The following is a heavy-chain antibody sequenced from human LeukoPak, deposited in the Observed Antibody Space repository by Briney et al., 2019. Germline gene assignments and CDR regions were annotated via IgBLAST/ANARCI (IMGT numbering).Heavy chain of an antibody. J-gene: IGHJ4*02. Sequence: GRSLRLSCAASGFTFDDYAMHWVRQAPGKGLEWVSGISWNSGSIGYADSVKGRFTISRDNAKNSLYLQMNSLRAEDTALYYCAKDKWELAGDLSGLVYFDYWGQETLVTVSS. CDR1: GFTFDDYA. D-gene: IGHD1-26*01. CDR2: ISWNSGSI. V-gene: IGHV3-9*01. CDR3: AKDKWELAGDLSGLVYFDY.